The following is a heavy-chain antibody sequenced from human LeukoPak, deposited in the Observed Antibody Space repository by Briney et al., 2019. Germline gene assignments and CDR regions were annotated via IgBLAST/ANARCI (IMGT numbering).Heavy chain of an antibody. V-gene: IGHV3-7*04. CDR2: IKPDGSEQ. CDR1: GFTFSTYW. J-gene: IGHJ3*02. D-gene: IGHD2/OR15-2a*01. Sequence: GGSLRLSCTASGFTFSTYWMSWGRQAPGKGLDWVANIKPDGSEQYYVDSVRGRFTVSRDNAKNSLYLQMSSLRAEDTAVYYCARDNSAAFDIWGLGTMVTVSS. CDR3: ARDNSAAFDI.